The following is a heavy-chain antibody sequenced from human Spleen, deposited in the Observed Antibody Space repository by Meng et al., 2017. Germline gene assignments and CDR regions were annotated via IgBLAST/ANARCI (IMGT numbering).Heavy chain of an antibody. J-gene: IGHJ4*02. CDR3: ASFLPWFGGFDY. CDR2: IKQDGSEK. CDR1: GGSISSCNW. Sequence: LSLTCAVSGGSISSCNWWSWVRQAPGKGLEWVANIKQDGSEKYYVDSVKGRFTISRDNAKNSLYLQMNSLRAEDTAVYYCASFLPWFGGFDYWGQGTLVTVSS. D-gene: IGHD3-10*01. V-gene: IGHV3-7*01.